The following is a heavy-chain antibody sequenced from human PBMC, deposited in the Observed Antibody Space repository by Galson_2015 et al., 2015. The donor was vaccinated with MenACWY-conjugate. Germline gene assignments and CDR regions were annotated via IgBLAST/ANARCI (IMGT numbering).Heavy chain of an antibody. J-gene: IGHJ6*02. V-gene: IGHV3-48*03. D-gene: IGHD3-10*01. CDR2: IGKSGSDI. Sequence: ISYIGKSGSDIKYADSVKGRFSVSRDNARNSLYLQMNSLRAEDTAVYYCARDPYGSGNAWGQGTAVTVSS. CDR3: ARDPYGSGNA.